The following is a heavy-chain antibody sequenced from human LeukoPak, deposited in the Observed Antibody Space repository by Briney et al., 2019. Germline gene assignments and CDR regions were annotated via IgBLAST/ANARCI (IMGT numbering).Heavy chain of an antibody. J-gene: IGHJ4*02. Sequence: KPSETLSLTCAVYGGSFSGYYWSWIRQPPGKGLEWIGEINHSGSTNYNPSLKSRVTISVDTYKNQFSLKLSSVTAADTAVYYCASRSGWYRSFDYWGQGTLVTVSS. D-gene: IGHD6-19*01. CDR3: ASRSGWYRSFDY. V-gene: IGHV4-34*01. CDR2: INHSGST. CDR1: GGSFSGYY.